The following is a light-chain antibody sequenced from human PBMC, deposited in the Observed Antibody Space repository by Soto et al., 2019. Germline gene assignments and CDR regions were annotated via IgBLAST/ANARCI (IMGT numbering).Light chain of an antibody. V-gene: IGKV4-1*01. CDR3: QQYYATPWT. J-gene: IGKJ1*01. Sequence: IVMTQSPESLTVSLGGGATLNCWSSQRLTFVSNNQSHLAWYQQKTGQAPKLLLSWSSARESGVPDRFGGSGSGTHFTLTITNLQAEDVAIYYCQQYYATPWTFGPGTKVEI. CDR1: QRLTFVSNNQSH. CDR2: WSS.